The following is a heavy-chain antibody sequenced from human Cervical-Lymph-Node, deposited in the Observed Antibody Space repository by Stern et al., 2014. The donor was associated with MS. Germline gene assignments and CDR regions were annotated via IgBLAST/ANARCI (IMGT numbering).Heavy chain of an antibody. Sequence: QVQLVQSGAEVKKPGASVKVSCAASGYTFTGYYIQWVRQAPGQGLEWLGRINPTSGGTNSAQKFQDRVTMTRDSSISTAYMELSSLRSDDTAVYFCARSGTSGWYPEYWGQGTLVTVSS. CDR2: INPTSGGT. CDR1: GYTFTGYY. J-gene: IGHJ4*02. V-gene: IGHV1-2*06. CDR3: ARSGTSGWYPEY. D-gene: IGHD6-19*01.